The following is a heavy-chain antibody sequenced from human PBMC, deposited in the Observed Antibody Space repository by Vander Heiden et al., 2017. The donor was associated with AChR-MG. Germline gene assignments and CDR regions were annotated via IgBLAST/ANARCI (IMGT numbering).Heavy chain of an antibody. Sequence: EVQPVESGGGLVQPGGSLQLSCAASGFTFRGSAMHWVRQASGKGLEWVGRIRSKANSYATAYAASVKGRFTISRDDSKNTAYLQMNSLKTEDTAVYYCRGVTMVRGGSHTDDYWGQGTLVTVSS. CDR3: RGVTMVRGGSHTDDY. CDR1: GFTFRGSA. D-gene: IGHD3-10*01. V-gene: IGHV3-73*02. CDR2: IRSKANSYAT. J-gene: IGHJ4*02.